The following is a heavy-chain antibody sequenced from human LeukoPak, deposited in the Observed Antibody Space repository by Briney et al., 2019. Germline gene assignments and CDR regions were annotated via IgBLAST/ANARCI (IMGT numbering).Heavy chain of an antibody. J-gene: IGHJ5*02. V-gene: IGHV1-3*01. D-gene: IGHD3-10*01. Sequence: ASVEVSCKASGYTFTSYAMHWVRQAPGQRLEWMGWISPDNGNTKYSQKFQGRVTITRDTSASTAYMELSSLRSEDTAVYYCAVRGVTACLDPWGQGTLVTVSS. CDR2: ISPDNGNT. CDR3: AVRGVTACLDP. CDR1: GYTFTSYA.